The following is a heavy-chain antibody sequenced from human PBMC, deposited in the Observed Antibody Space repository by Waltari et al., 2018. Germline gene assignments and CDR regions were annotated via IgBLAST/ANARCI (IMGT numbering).Heavy chain of an antibody. CDR3: ARSGGLGTTLGVAE. V-gene: IGHV1-2*06. CDR1: GYTFSDFF. D-gene: IGHD3-3*01. Sequence: QVQLVQSGAEVKKSGASVTVSCQASGYTFSDFFIHWVRQAPGQGLEWMGRINPKRGDTNYAQAFRGRVTMTGDTSITTAYMELTGLRSDDTAIYYCARSGGLGTTLGVAEWGQGSLVTVSS. J-gene: IGHJ4*02. CDR2: INPKRGDT.